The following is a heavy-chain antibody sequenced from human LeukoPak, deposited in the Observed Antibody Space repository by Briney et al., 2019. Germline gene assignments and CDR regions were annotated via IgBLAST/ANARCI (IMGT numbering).Heavy chain of an antibody. CDR2: IYSSGST. J-gene: IGHJ4*02. V-gene: IGHV3-66*01. CDR3: ARVGPITMVRGVMWY. Sequence: GGSLRLSCAASGFTVSSNYMSWVRQAPGKGLEWVSVIYSSGSTYYADSVKGRFTISRDNSKNTLYLQMNSLRAEDTAVYYCARVGPITMVRGVMWYWGQGTLVTVSS. D-gene: IGHD3-10*01. CDR1: GFTVSSNY.